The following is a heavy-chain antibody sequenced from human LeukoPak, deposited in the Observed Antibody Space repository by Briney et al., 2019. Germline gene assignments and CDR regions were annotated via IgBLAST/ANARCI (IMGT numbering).Heavy chain of an antibody. D-gene: IGHD6-19*01. CDR2: ITDSGGST. CDR3: AKGSSSARPYYFDY. J-gene: IGHJ4*02. V-gene: IGHV3-23*01. CDR1: GSTFSSYA. Sequence: PGGSLRLSCAASGSTFSSYAMSWVRQAPGKGLEWVSAITDSGGSTYHADSVKGRFTISRDNSKNTLYMQMNSLRAEDTAIYYCAKGSSSARPYYFDYWGQGTLVTVSS.